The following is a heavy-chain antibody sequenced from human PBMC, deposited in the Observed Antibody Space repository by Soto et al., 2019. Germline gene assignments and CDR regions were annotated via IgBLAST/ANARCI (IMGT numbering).Heavy chain of an antibody. CDR2: ISYDGSNK. Sequence: GSLRLSCAASGFTFSSYGMHWVRQAPGKGLEWVAVISYDGSNKYYADSVKGRFTISRDNSKNTLYLQMNSLRAEDTAVYYCAKTHTDYYDSSGYYLVSSLDYWGQGTLVTVSS. CDR3: AKTHTDYYDSSGYYLVSSLDY. J-gene: IGHJ4*02. V-gene: IGHV3-30*18. CDR1: GFTFSSYG. D-gene: IGHD3-22*01.